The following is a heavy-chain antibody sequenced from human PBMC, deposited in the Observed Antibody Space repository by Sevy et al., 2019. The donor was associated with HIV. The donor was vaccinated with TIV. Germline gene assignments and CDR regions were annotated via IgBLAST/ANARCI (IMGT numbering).Heavy chain of an antibody. Sequence: GGSLRLSCAASGFTVSSNYMSWVRQAPGKGLEWVSVIYSGGSTYYADSVKGRFTISRDNSKNTLYLQMNSMRVEDTAVYYCAKGYGSGSPPDYWGQGTLVTVSS. J-gene: IGHJ4*02. D-gene: IGHD3-10*01. V-gene: IGHV3-53*01. CDR2: IYSGGST. CDR3: AKGYGSGSPPDY. CDR1: GFTVSSNY.